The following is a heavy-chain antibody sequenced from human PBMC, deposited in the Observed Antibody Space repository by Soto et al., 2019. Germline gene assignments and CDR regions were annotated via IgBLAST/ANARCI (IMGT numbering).Heavy chain of an antibody. D-gene: IGHD6-6*01. CDR1: GFTFSSYG. Sequence: QVQLVESGGGVVQPGRSLRLSCAASGFTFSSYGMHWVRQAPGKGLEWVAVIWYDGSNKYYADSVKGRFTISRDNSKNTLYLQMNSLRAEDTAVYYCASSRREYSSSGAHVYWGQGTLVTVSS. CDR2: IWYDGSNK. J-gene: IGHJ4*02. CDR3: ASSRREYSSSGAHVY. V-gene: IGHV3-33*01.